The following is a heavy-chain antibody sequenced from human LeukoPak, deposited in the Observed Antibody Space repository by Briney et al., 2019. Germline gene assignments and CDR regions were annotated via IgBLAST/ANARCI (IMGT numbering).Heavy chain of an antibody. CDR3: VRGMGGGVSNFDY. J-gene: IGHJ4*02. Sequence: GGSLRLSCAASGFTFSSYWVHWVRQAPGKGLVWVSRINTDGSSTTYTDSVKGRFIISRDTAKNSLYLQMNSLRAEDTAVYYCVRGMGGGVSNFDYWGQGTLVTVSS. V-gene: IGHV3-74*01. CDR2: INTDGSST. D-gene: IGHD3-16*01. CDR1: GFTFSSYW.